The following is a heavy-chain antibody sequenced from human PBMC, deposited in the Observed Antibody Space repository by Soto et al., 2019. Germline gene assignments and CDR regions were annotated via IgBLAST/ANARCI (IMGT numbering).Heavy chain of an antibody. CDR3: ARGGLLRFLEWFRYGMDV. CDR2: IIPIFGTA. Sequence: SVKVSCKASGGTFSSYAISWVRQAPGQGLEWMGGIIPIFGTANYAQKFQGRVTITADESTSTACMELSSLRSEDTAVYYCARGGLLRFLEWFRYGMDVWGQGTTVTVSS. V-gene: IGHV1-69*13. CDR1: GGTFSSYA. D-gene: IGHD3-3*01. J-gene: IGHJ6*02.